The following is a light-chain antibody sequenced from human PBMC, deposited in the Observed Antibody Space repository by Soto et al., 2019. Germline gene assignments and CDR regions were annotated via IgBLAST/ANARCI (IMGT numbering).Light chain of an antibody. J-gene: IGLJ2*01. Sequence: HSVLTQPPSVSAAPGQKVTISCSGSSSNIGNNYVSWYRHLPGTAPKLLIYDNNKRPSGIPDRFSGSKSGTSATLGITGLQTGDEADYYCGTWDSNLSGVVFGGGTKVTVL. V-gene: IGLV1-51*01. CDR2: DNN. CDR1: SSNIGNNY. CDR3: GTWDSNLSGVV.